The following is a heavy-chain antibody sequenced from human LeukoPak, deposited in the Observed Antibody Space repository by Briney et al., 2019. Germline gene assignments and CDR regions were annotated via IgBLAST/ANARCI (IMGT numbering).Heavy chain of an antibody. CDR2: ISGTGGST. J-gene: IGHJ4*02. CDR1: GFTFSDYQ. Sequence: PGGSLRLSCAASGFTFSDYQFTWMRQAPGRGPEWVSAISGTGGSTYYADSVQGRFTISRDNAKNTLYLQMNSLRAEDTAVYYCAARVVVILGWGQGTLVTVSS. V-gene: IGHV3-23*01. D-gene: IGHD3-22*01. CDR3: AARVVVILG.